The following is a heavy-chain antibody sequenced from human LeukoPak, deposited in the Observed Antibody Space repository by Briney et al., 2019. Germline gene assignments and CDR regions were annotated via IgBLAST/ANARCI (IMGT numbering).Heavy chain of an antibody. CDR1: GYTFTGYY. V-gene: IGHV1-2*02. CDR3: AKDMVRGVIIDRGNWCDP. J-gene: IGHJ5*02. Sequence: ASVKVSCKASGYTFTGYYMHWVRQAPGQGLEWMGWINPNSGGTNYAQKFQGRVTMTRDTSISTAYMELSRLRSDDTAVYYCAKDMVRGVIIDRGNWCDPWGQGTLVTVSS. D-gene: IGHD3-10*01. CDR2: INPNSGGT.